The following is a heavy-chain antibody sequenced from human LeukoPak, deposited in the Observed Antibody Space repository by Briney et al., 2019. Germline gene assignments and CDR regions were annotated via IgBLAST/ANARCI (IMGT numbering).Heavy chain of an antibody. Sequence: ASVKVSCKASGYTFTRYGMSWVRQAPGQGPEWMGWISGSNYNTNYAQKFQGRVTMTQDTSASTAYMELRSLTSDDTAVYYCVRSGGGTYFYFDYWGKGTRVTVSS. V-gene: IGHV1-18*01. J-gene: IGHJ4*02. CDR1: GYTFTRYG. CDR3: VRSGGGTYFYFDY. D-gene: IGHD2-15*01. CDR2: ISGSNYNT.